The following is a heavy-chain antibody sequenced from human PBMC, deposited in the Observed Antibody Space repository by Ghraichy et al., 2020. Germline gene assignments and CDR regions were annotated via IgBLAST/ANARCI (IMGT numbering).Heavy chain of an antibody. CDR3: AKAMHDSGIGASNAFFDY. CDR2: ISGSGGST. Sequence: GGSLRLSCAASGFTFSTSAMSWVRQAPGKGLEWVSGISGSGGSTYYADSVKGRFTISRDNSKNTLYLQMNSLRADDTAVYYCAKAMHDSGIGASNAFFDYWGQGTLVTVSS. D-gene: IGHD3-16*01. J-gene: IGHJ4*02. V-gene: IGHV3-23*01. CDR1: GFTFSTSA.